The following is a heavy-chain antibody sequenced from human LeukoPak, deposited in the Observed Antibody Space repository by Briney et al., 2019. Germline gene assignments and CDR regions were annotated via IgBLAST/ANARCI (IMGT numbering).Heavy chain of an antibody. D-gene: IGHD2-2*01. V-gene: IGHV3-30-3*01. J-gene: IGHJ6*02. CDR2: ISYDGSNK. CDR3: AREGLVVPAAEYGMDV. Sequence: GGSLRLSCAASGFTFSSYAMHWVRQAPGKGLEWVAVISYDGSNKYYADSVKGRFTISRDNSKNTLYLQMNSLRAEDTAVYYCAREGLVVPAAEYGMDVWGQGTTVTVSS. CDR1: GFTFSSYA.